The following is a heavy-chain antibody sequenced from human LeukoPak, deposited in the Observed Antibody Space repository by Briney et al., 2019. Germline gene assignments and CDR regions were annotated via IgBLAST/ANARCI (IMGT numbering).Heavy chain of an antibody. CDR3: ARDGNPFDY. CDR2: INHSGST. D-gene: IGHD1-26*01. J-gene: IGHJ4*02. Sequence: SETLSLTCAVYGGSFSGYYWSWIRQPPGKGLEWIGEINHSGSTNYNPSLKSRVTISVDTSKNQFSLKLSSVTAADTAMYYCARDGNPFDYWGQGTLVTVSS. V-gene: IGHV4-34*01. CDR1: GGSFSGYY.